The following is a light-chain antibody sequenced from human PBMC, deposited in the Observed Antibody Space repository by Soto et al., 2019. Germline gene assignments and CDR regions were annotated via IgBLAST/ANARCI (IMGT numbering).Light chain of an antibody. V-gene: IGLV2-14*01. CDR3: SSYTGSSTLV. CDR1: SSEVGGYDY. Sequence: QSALTQPASVSGSPGQSITISCTGTSSEVGGYDYVSWYQQYPGKAPKLMIYDVSNRPSGVSNRFSGSKSGNTASLTISGLQAEDEADYYCSSYTGSSTLVFGGGTKLTVL. J-gene: IGLJ2*01. CDR2: DVS.